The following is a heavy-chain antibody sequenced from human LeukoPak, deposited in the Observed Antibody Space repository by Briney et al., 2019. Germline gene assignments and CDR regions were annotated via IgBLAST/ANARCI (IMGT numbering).Heavy chain of an antibody. V-gene: IGHV6-1*01. Sequence: SQTLSLTCAIAGDSVSSNSVAWNWIRQSPSRGLEWLGRTYYRSEWYNDYAVSVKGRITINPDTSKNQFSLQLNSVTPEDTAVYYCARENTLVRGTRNPFDYWGRGTLVTVSS. CDR2: TYYRSEWYN. J-gene: IGHJ4*02. D-gene: IGHD3-10*01. CDR3: ARENTLVRGTRNPFDY. CDR1: GDSVSSNSVA.